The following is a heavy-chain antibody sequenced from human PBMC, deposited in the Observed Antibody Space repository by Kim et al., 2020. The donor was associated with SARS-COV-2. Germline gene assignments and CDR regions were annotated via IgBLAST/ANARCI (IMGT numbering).Heavy chain of an antibody. CDR1: GGTFSSYA. Sequence: SVKVSCKASGGTFSSYAISWVRQAPGQGLEWMGGIIPIFGTANYAQKFQGRVTITADESTSTAYMELSSLRSEDTAVYYCARIVVVPAAIPSYYYYYGMDVWGQGTTVTVSS. CDR2: IIPIFGTA. CDR3: ARIVVVPAAIPSYYYYYGMDV. J-gene: IGHJ6*02. D-gene: IGHD2-2*02. V-gene: IGHV1-69*13.